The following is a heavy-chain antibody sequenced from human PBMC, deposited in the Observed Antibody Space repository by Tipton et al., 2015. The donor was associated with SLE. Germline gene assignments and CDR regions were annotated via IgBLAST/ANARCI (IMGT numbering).Heavy chain of an antibody. CDR2: IYYSGST. V-gene: IGHV4-61*01. Sequence: TLSLTCTVSGGSVSSGSYYWSWIRQSPGKGLEWIGYIYYSGSTNYNPSLKSRVTISVDTSKNQFSLKLSSVTAADTAVYYCARRVFSGSYYYWGQGTLVTVSS. J-gene: IGHJ4*02. D-gene: IGHD1-26*01. CDR1: GGSVSSGSYY. CDR3: ARRVFSGSYYY.